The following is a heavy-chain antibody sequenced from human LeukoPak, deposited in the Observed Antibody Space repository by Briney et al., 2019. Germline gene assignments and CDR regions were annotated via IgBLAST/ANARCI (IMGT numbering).Heavy chain of an antibody. CDR2: ISGSGSGGST. Sequence: GGSLRLSCAASGFKFTNYAMSWVRQAPGKGLEWVSGISGSGSGGSTNYADSVKGRFTISRDNSKSILYLQMNSLRAEDTAVYYCAKDLFLWYFDLWGRGTLVTVSS. D-gene: IGHD2-21*01. V-gene: IGHV3-23*01. CDR3: AKDLFLWYFDL. J-gene: IGHJ2*01. CDR1: GFKFTNYA.